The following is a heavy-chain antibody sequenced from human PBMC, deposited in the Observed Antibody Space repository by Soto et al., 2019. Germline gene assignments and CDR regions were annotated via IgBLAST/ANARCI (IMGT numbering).Heavy chain of an antibody. D-gene: IGHD2-15*01. J-gene: IGHJ4*02. CDR2: IYYSGKT. CDR1: GDSISSSTYS. CDR3: ARDILFDY. Sequence: SETLSLTCTFSGDSISSSTYSWGWIRQPPGKGLEYIGTIYYSGKTYYNWPLESRVTMSLDTSKNQFSLRLTSVTAADTALYYCARDILFDYWGQGTLVTVSS. V-gene: IGHV4-39*02.